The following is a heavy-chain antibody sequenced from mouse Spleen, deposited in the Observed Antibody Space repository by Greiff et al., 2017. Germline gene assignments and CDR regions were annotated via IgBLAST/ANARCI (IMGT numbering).Heavy chain of an antibody. CDR1: GFTFSSYA. Sequence: DVKLVESGAGLVKPGGSLKLSCAASGFTFSSYAMSWVRQTPEKRLEWVAYISSGGDYIYYADTVKGRFTISRDNARNTLYLQMSSLKSEDTAMYYCTRDRRGSSPVYAMDYWGQGTSVTVSS. CDR2: ISSGGDYI. CDR3: TRDRRGSSPVYAMDY. J-gene: IGHJ4*01. D-gene: IGHD1-1*01. V-gene: IGHV5-9-1*02.